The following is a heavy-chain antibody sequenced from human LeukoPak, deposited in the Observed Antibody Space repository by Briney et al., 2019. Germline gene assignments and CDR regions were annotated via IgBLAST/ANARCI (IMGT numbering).Heavy chain of an antibody. V-gene: IGHV3-30*02. J-gene: IGHJ3*02. CDR2: IRYDGSNK. D-gene: IGHD6-13*01. CDR3: AKDERRYTSSGAAAFDI. Sequence: GGSLRLSCAASGFTFSSYGMHWVRQAPGKGLEWVAFIRYDGSNKYYADSVKGRFTISRDNSKNTLYLQMNSLRAEDTAVYYCAKDERRYTSSGAAAFDIWGQGTMVTVSS. CDR1: GFTFSSYG.